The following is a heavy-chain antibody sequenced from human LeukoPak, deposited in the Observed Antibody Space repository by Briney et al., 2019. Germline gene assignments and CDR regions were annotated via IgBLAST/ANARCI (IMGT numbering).Heavy chain of an antibody. Sequence: PSEPLSLTCTVSGGSISSYYWSWIRQPAGKGLEWIGRIYTSGSTNYNPSLKSRVTMSVDTSKNQFSLKLSSVTAADTAVYYCARDNYYYDSSGFPNWFDPWGQGTLVTVSS. CDR2: IYTSGST. CDR3: ARDNYYYDSSGFPNWFDP. V-gene: IGHV4-4*07. J-gene: IGHJ5*02. D-gene: IGHD3-22*01. CDR1: GGSISSYY.